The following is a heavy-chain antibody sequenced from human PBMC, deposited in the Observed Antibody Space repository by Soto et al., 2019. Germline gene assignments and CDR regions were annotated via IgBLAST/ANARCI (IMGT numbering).Heavy chain of an antibody. CDR3: AREAHDYGDYGGR. CDR2: IYYSGST. Sequence: QVQLQESGPGLVKPSQTLSLTCTVSGGSISSGDYYWSGIRQPPGKVLEWIGYIYYSGSTYYNPSLKSRVTLSVDTSKNQFALEVSSVTAADTAVYYCAREAHDYGDYGGRWGQGTLVTVSA. CDR1: GGSISSGDYY. D-gene: IGHD4-17*01. J-gene: IGHJ4*02. V-gene: IGHV4-30-4*01.